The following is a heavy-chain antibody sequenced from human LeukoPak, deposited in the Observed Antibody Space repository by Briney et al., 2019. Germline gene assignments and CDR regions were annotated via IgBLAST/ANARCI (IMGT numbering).Heavy chain of an antibody. CDR3: ARHAWSVGSGSYSYAFDI. D-gene: IGHD3-10*01. Sequence: GAPLKISCKGSGSRFTSYWIGWVRQLPGKGLEWMGIIYPGDSDTSYSPSFQGQVTISADKSISTAYLQWSSLKASDTAMYYCARHAWSVGSGSYSYAFDIWGQGTMVTVSS. CDR2: IYPGDSDT. J-gene: IGHJ3*02. V-gene: IGHV5-51*01. CDR1: GSRFTSYW.